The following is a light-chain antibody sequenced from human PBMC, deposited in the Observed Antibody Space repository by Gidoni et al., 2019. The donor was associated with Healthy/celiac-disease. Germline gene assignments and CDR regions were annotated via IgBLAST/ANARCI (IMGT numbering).Light chain of an antibody. J-gene: IGKJ1*01. CDR3: QQSYSTPRT. V-gene: IGKV1-39*01. CDR2: AAS. CDR1: QSISSY. Sequence: IQMTQSPSSLSASVGDRVTIPCRASQSISSYLNWYQQKPGKAPKLLIYAASSLQRGVPSRFSGSGSGTDFTLTISSLQPEDFATYYCQQSYSTPRTFGQGTKVEIK.